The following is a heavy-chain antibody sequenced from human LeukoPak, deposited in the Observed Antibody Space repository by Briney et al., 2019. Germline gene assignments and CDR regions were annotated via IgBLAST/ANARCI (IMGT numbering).Heavy chain of an antibody. CDR2: IYTSGST. CDR1: GGSVTSGSYY. J-gene: IGHJ6*03. V-gene: IGHV4-61*02. Sequence: SETLSLTCTVSGGSVTSGSYYWSWIRQPAGKGLEWIGRIYTSGSTNYNPSLKSRLTISVDTSKNQFSLKLNSVTVADTAVYYCARDSGYSSTWFPMDVWGKGTTVTVSS. CDR3: ARDSGYSSTWFPMDV. D-gene: IGHD6-13*01.